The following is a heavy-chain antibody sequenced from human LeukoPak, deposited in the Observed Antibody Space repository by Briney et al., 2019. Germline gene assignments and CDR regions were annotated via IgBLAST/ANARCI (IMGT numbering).Heavy chain of an antibody. CDR2: ISGSGSVT. CDR1: GFTFGSYA. CDR3: AKGTGSSGWYWSDS. Sequence: GGSLRLSCAASGFTFGSYAMKWVRQAPGKGLEWVSGISGSGSVTYFADSVKGRFTISRDNSKNTLYLQMYSLRAEDTAVYSCAKGTGSSGWYWSDSWGQGTLVTVSS. V-gene: IGHV3-23*01. J-gene: IGHJ4*02. D-gene: IGHD6-19*01.